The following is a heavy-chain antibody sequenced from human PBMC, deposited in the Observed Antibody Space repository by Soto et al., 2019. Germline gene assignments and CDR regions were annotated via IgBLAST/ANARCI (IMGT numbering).Heavy chain of an antibody. CDR3: AREDSSSWYSVDY. D-gene: IGHD6-13*01. Sequence: QVQLVQSGAEVKKPGASAKVSCKASGYTFTSYAMHWVRQAPGQRLEWMGWINAGNGNTKYSQKFQGRVTITRDTSASTAYMELSSLRSEDTAVYYCAREDSSSWYSVDYWGQGTLVTVSS. J-gene: IGHJ4*02. V-gene: IGHV1-3*01. CDR1: GYTFTSYA. CDR2: INAGNGNT.